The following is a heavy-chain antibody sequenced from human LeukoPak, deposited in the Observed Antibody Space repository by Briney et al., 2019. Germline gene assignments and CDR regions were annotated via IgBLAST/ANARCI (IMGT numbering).Heavy chain of an antibody. J-gene: IGHJ3*02. CDR3: ARVSDPYCGGDCYPDAFDI. CDR2: IYSGGST. CDR1: GFTVSSNY. D-gene: IGHD2-21*02. Sequence: GGSLRLSCAASGFTVSSNYMSWVRQAPGKGLEWVSVIYSGGSTYYADSVKGRFTISRDNAKNSLYLQMNSLRAEDTAVYYCARVSDPYCGGDCYPDAFDIWGQGTMVTVSS. V-gene: IGHV3-53*01.